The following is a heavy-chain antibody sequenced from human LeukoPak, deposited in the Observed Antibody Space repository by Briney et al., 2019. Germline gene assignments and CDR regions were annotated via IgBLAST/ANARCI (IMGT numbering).Heavy chain of an antibody. CDR3: AKGGKESDY. CDR2: IINSGSGT. D-gene: IGHD3-10*01. J-gene: IGHJ4*02. V-gene: IGHV3-23*01. CDR1: GFTFSSYA. Sequence: GGSLRLSCAASGFTFSSYAMGWVRQAPGKGLEWVSAIINSGSGTYYVDSVKGRFTTSRDNSKNTLYLQMNSLRAEDTAVYYCAKGGKESDYWGQGTLVTVSS.